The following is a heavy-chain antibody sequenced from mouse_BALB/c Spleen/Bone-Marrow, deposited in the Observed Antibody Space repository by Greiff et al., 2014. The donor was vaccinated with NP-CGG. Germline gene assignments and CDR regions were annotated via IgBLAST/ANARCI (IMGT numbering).Heavy chain of an antibody. CDR2: ISSGGST. CDR1: GFTFSSYA. CDR3: ARDDYDDQYYFDY. D-gene: IGHD2-4*01. V-gene: IGHV5-6-5*01. Sequence: EVNVVESGGGLVKPGGSLKLSCAASGFTFSSYAMSWVRQTPEKRLEWVASISSGGSTYYTDSVKGRFTISRNNARNILYLQMSSLRSEDTAMYYCARDDYDDQYYFDYWGQGTTLTVSS. J-gene: IGHJ2*01.